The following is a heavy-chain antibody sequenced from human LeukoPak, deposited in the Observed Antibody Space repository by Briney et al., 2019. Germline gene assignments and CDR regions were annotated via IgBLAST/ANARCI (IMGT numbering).Heavy chain of an antibody. J-gene: IGHJ4*02. CDR2: INHSGST. V-gene: IGHV4-34*01. CDR3: ARNYDYVWGSYRYTGGLPNY. Sequence: PSETLSLTCAVYGGSFSGYYWSWIRQPPGKGLEWIGEINHSGSTNYNPSLKSRVTISVDTSKNQFSLKLSSVTAADTAVYYCARNYDYVWGSYRYTGGLPNYWGQGTLVTVSS. CDR1: GGSFSGYY. D-gene: IGHD3-16*02.